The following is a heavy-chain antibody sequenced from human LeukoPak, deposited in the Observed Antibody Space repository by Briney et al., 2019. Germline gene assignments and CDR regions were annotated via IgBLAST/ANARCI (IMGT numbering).Heavy chain of an antibody. J-gene: IGHJ6*04. V-gene: IGHV4-59*01. Sequence: SETLSLTCTVSGGSISSYYWRWLRQPPGKELEWIGYIYYSGSTNYNPSLKSRVNISVDTSKNQFSLKLSSVTAADTAVYYCANNVDVWGKGTTVTVSS. CDR3: ANNVDV. CDR1: GGSISSYY. D-gene: IGHD1-14*01. CDR2: IYYSGST.